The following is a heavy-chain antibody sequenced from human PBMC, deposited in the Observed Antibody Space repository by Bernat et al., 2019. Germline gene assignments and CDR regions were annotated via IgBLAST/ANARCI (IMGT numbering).Heavy chain of an antibody. J-gene: IGHJ6*02. D-gene: IGHD3-3*01. CDR1: GFTFSSYW. CDR2: INSDGSST. Sequence: VQLVESGGGLVQPGGSLRLSCAASGFTFSSYWMHWVRQAPGKGLVWVSRINSDGSSTSYADSVKGRFTISRDNAKNTLYLQMNSLRAEDTAVYYCARDRRNYDFWSGYYHYYYGMDVWGQGTTVTVSS. V-gene: IGHV3-74*01. CDR3: ARDRRNYDFWSGYYHYYYGMDV.